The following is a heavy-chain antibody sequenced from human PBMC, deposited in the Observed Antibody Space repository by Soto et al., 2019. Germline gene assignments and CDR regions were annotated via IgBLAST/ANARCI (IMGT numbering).Heavy chain of an antibody. CDR3: AKGPRYGDYYFDY. J-gene: IGHJ4*02. D-gene: IGHD4-17*01. V-gene: IGHV3-23*01. CDR1: GFTFSSYA. Sequence: LRLSCAVSGFTFSSYAMSWVRQAPGKGLEWVSAISGSGGSTYYADSVKGRFTISRDNSKNTLYLQMNSLRAEDTAVYYCAKGPRYGDYYFDYWGQGTLVTVSS. CDR2: ISGSGGST.